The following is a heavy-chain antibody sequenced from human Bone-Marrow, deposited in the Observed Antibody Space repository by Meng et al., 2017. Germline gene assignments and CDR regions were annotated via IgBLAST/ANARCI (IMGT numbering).Heavy chain of an antibody. CDR2: IGTAGDT. J-gene: IGHJ3*02. Sequence: GESLKISCAASGFTFSSYDMHWVRQATGKGLEWVSAIGTAGDTYYPGSVKGRFTISRENAKNSLYLQMNSLRAGDTAVYYCARANWYSSGWLGAFDIWGQGTMVTVSS. CDR1: GFTFSSYD. CDR3: ARANWYSSGWLGAFDI. V-gene: IGHV3-13*01. D-gene: IGHD6-19*01.